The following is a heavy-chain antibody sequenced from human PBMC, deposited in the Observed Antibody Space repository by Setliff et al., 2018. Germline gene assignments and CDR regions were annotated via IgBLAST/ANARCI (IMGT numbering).Heavy chain of an antibody. J-gene: IGHJ4*02. CDR3: ASLGSSRDY. CDR1: GGSISSGSYY. CDR2: IYTSGST. V-gene: IGHV4-61*02. Sequence: SETLSLTCTVSGGSISSGSYYWSWFRQPAGKGLEWIGRIYTSGSTNYNPSLKSRATISVDTSKNQFSLKLSSVTAADTAVYYCASLGSSRDYWGQGTLVTVSS. D-gene: IGHD6-13*01.